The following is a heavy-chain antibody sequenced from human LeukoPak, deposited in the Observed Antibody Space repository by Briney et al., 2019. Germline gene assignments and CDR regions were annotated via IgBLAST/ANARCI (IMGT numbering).Heavy chain of an antibody. V-gene: IGHV4-30-4*01. CDR1: GDSINSDDYY. D-gene: IGHD2-15*01. CDR3: ARDRATYYYGMDV. Sequence: PSQTLSLTCTVSGDSINSDDYYWSWIRQPPGKGLEWIGFIYYGGSTYYNPSLKSRVTISVDTSKNQFSLKLSSVTAADTAVYYCARDRATYYYGMDVWGQGTTVTVSS. J-gene: IGHJ6*02. CDR2: IYYGGST.